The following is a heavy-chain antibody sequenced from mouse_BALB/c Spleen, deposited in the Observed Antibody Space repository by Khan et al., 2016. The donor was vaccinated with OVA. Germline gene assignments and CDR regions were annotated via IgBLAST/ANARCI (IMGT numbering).Heavy chain of an antibody. J-gene: IGHJ3*01. V-gene: IGHV5-4*02. CDR3: IRGYYVYPFTY. Sequence: EVELVESGGGLMKPGGSLKLSCAASGFTFSDYYMYWVRQTPEKRLEWVATISDINSYIYYPDNVKGRFTISIDNAKNKLYLQMNSLQSEYTAMYYCIRGYYVYPFTYWGQGTLVTVSA. CDR1: GFTFSDYY. CDR2: ISDINSYI. D-gene: IGHD2-2*01.